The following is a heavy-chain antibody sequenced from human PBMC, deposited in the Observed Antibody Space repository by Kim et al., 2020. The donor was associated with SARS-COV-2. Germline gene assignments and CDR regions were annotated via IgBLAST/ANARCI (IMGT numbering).Heavy chain of an antibody. D-gene: IGHD2-21*02. V-gene: IGHV3-43*02. Sequence: GGSLRLSCAASGFTFDDYAMHWVRQAPGKGLEWVSLISGDGGSTYYADSVKGRFTISRDNSKNSLYLQMNSLRTEDTALYYCAKDMAVTSPPGAFDIWGQGTMVTVSS. CDR2: ISGDGGST. J-gene: IGHJ3*02. CDR3: AKDMAVTSPPGAFDI. CDR1: GFTFDDYA.